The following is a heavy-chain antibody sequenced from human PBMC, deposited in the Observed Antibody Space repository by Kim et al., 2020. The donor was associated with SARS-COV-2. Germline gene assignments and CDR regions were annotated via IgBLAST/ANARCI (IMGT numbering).Heavy chain of an antibody. Sequence: GGSLRLSCAASGFTFSSYSMNWVRQAPGKGLEWVSSISSSSSYIYYADSVKGRFTISRDNAKNSLYLQMNSLRAEDTAVYYCARTPQGRLIAGPPNWGQGTLVTVSS. J-gene: IGHJ4*02. D-gene: IGHD6-13*01. CDR3: ARTPQGRLIAGPPN. CDR2: ISSSSSYI. CDR1: GFTFSSYS. V-gene: IGHV3-21*01.